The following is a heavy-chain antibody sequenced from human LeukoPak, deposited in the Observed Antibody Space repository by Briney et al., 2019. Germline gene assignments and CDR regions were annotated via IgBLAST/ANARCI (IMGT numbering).Heavy chain of an antibody. V-gene: IGHV4-39*01. J-gene: IGHJ4*02. Sequence: SETLSLTCTVSGGSISSSSYYWGWIRQPPVKGLDWIGSIYYSGSTYYNPSLKSRVTISVDTSKNQFSLKLSSVTAADTAVYYCARPGSIAVAGPFDYWGQGTPVTVSS. CDR2: IYYSGST. CDR3: ARPGSIAVAGPFDY. D-gene: IGHD6-19*01. CDR1: GGSISSSSYY.